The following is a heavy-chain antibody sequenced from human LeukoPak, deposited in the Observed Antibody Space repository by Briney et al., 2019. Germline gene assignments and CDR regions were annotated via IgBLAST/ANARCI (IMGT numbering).Heavy chain of an antibody. Sequence: PGGSLRLSCAASGFTVSSNYMCWVRQAPGKGLESVSVIYSGGTTYYADSVKGRFTISRDDSKNTLYLQMNSLRAEDTAVYYCARMLISSGYYVDYWGQGTLVTVSS. V-gene: IGHV3-53*01. CDR3: ARMLISSGYYVDY. D-gene: IGHD3-22*01. CDR1: GFTVSSNY. J-gene: IGHJ4*02. CDR2: IYSGGTT.